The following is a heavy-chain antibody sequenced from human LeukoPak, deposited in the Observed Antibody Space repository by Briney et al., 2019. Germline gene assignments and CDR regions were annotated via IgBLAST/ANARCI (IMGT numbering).Heavy chain of an antibody. CDR3: ARDPTGGLPDAFDI. CDR1: GFTFSSYW. J-gene: IGHJ3*02. Sequence: GGSLRLSCAASGFTFSSYWMSRVRQAPGKGLEWVANIKQDGSEKYYVDSVKGRFTISRDNAKNSLYLQMNSLRAEDTAVYYCARDPTGGLPDAFDIWGQGTMVTVSS. D-gene: IGHD7-27*01. V-gene: IGHV3-7*04. CDR2: IKQDGSEK.